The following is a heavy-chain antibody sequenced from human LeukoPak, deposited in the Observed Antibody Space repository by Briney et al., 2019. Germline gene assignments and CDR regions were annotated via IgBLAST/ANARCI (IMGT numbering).Heavy chain of an antibody. J-gene: IGHJ4*02. V-gene: IGHV3-23*01. D-gene: IGHD2-15*01. CDR2: ISGSGGST. CDR1: GFTFSSYA. CDR3: AKTGVGYCTGGSCSAADY. Sequence: GGSLRLSCAASGFTFSSYAMSWVRQAPGKGLEWVSAISGSGGSTNYADTVKGRFTISRDNSKNTLYLQMNSLRAEDTAVFYCAKTGVGYCTGGSCSAADYWGQGTLVTVSS.